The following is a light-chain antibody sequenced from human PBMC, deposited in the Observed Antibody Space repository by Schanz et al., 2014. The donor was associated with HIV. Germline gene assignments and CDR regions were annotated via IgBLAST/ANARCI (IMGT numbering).Light chain of an antibody. CDR2: GRS. CDR3: QQYGSSWT. CDR1: QSVGSN. J-gene: IGKJ1*01. Sequence: IVMTQSPATLSMSPGERATLSCRASQSVGSNLAWYQQKPGQAHRLLIYGRSSRTTGIPDRFSGSGSGTVFTLPISRLEPEDFAVYYCQQYGSSWTFGQGTKVEIK. V-gene: IGKV3-20*01.